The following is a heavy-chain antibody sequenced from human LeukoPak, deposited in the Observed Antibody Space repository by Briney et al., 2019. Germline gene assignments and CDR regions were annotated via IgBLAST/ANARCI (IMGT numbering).Heavy chain of an antibody. J-gene: IGHJ4*02. Sequence: GGSLRLSCAASGFTFSSYGMHWVRQAPGKGLEWVAFIRYDGSNKYYADSVKGRFTISRDNSKNTLYLQMNSLRAEDTAVYCCAKEEAGYSYGSGGDYWGQGTLVTVSS. D-gene: IGHD5-18*01. V-gene: IGHV3-30*02. CDR1: GFTFSSYG. CDR2: IRYDGSNK. CDR3: AKEEAGYSYGSGGDY.